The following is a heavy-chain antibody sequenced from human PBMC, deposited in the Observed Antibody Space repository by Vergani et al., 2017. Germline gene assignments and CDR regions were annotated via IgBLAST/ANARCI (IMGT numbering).Heavy chain of an antibody. D-gene: IGHD1-26*01. V-gene: IGHV3-15*01. Sequence: EVQLVESGGGLVKPGGSLRLSCAASGFTFSNAWMSWVRQAPGKGLEWVGRIKSKTDGGTTDYPAPVKGRFTISRDDSKNTLYLQMNSLKTEVTAVYYCTTEVGAGHDAFDIWGQGTMVTVSS. CDR3: TTEVGAGHDAFDI. J-gene: IGHJ3*02. CDR2: IKSKTDGGTT. CDR1: GFTFSNAW.